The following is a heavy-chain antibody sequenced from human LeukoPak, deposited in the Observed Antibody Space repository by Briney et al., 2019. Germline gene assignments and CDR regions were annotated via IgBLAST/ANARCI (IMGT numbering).Heavy chain of an antibody. V-gene: IGHV1-18*01. CDR1: GYTFTSYG. J-gene: IGHJ4*02. CDR3: ALTEGSTSWSPFDY. CDR2: ISAYNGNT. D-gene: IGHD2-2*01. Sequence: ASVKVSCKASGYTFTSYGISWVRQAPGQGLEWMGWISAYNGNTNYAQKLQGRVTMTTDTSTSTAYMELRSLRSDDTAVYYCALTEGSTSWSPFDYWGQGTLVTVSS.